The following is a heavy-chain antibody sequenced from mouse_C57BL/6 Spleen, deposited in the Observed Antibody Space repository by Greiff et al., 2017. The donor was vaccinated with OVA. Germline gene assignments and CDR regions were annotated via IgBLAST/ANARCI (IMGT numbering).Heavy chain of an antibody. CDR1: GFTFSDYY. Sequence: EVKLVESEGGLVQPGSSMKLSCTASGFTFSDYYMAWVRQVPEKGLEWVANINYDGSSTYYLDSLKSRFIISRDNAKNILYLQMSSLKSEDTATYYCARENNYGDMDYWGQGTSVTVSS. J-gene: IGHJ4*01. CDR3: ARENNYGDMDY. D-gene: IGHD5-2*01. CDR2: INYDGSST. V-gene: IGHV5-16*01.